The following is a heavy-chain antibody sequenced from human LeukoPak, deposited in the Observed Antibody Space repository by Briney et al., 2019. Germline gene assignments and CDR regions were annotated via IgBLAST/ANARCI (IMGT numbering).Heavy chain of an antibody. V-gene: IGHV1-24*01. Sequence: ASVKVSCKVSGYTLTELSMHCVRQAPGKGLEWMGGFDPEDGETIYAQKFQGRVTMTTDTSTSTAYMELRSLRSDDTAVYYCARDRNYYDSSGSEGGWFDPWGQGTLVTVSS. CDR2: FDPEDGET. CDR3: ARDRNYYDSSGSEGGWFDP. J-gene: IGHJ5*02. D-gene: IGHD3-22*01. CDR1: GYTLTELS.